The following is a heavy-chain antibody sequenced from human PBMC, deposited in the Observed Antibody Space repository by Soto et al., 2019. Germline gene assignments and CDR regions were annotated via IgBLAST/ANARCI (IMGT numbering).Heavy chain of an antibody. CDR2: IDPSDSYT. Sequence: PGESLKISCKGSGYSFTTDWISWVRQMPGKGLEWMGRIDPSDSYTSYSPSFQGHVTISVDKSISTAYLQWSSLKASDTAMYYCARRRIAAPGNPGPWGQGTLVTVSS. CDR3: ARRRIAAPGNPGP. CDR1: GYSFTTDW. J-gene: IGHJ5*02. D-gene: IGHD6-13*01. V-gene: IGHV5-10-1*01.